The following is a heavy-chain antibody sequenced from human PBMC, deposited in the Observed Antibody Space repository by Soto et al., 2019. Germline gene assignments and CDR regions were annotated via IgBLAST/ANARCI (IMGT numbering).Heavy chain of an antibody. V-gene: IGHV1-69*13. D-gene: IGHD5-12*01. J-gene: IGHJ4*02. CDR2: IIPIFGTA. Sequence: VKVSCKASGGTFSSYAISWVRQAPGQGLEWMGGIIPIFGTANCAQKFQGRVTITADESTSTAYMELSSLRSEDTAVYYCARSLVGTVDIVALQANYFDYWGQGILVTLSS. CDR3: ARSLVGTVDIVALQANYFDY. CDR1: GGTFSSYA.